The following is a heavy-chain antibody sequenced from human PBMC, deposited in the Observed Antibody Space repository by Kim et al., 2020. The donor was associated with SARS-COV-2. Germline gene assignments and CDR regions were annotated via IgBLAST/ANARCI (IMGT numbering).Heavy chain of an antibody. V-gene: IGHV4-4*07. J-gene: IGHJ6*02. Sequence: SETLSLTCTVSGGSISSYYWSWIRQPAGKGLEWIGRIYTSGSTNYNPSLKSRVTMSVDTSKNQFSLKLSSVTAADTAVYYCARGGPHDYYYYYGMDVWGQGTTVTVSS. CDR3: ARGGPHDYYYYYGMDV. D-gene: IGHD3-10*01. CDR1: GGSISSYY. CDR2: IYTSGST.